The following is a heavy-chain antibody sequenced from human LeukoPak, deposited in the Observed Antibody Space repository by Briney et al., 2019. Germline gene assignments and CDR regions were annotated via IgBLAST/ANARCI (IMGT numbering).Heavy chain of an antibody. CDR2: IYHSGST. Sequence: PSETLSLTCTVSGYSISSGYYWGWIRQPPGKGLEWIGSIYHSGSTYYNPSLKSRVTISVDKSKNQFSLKLSSVTAADTAVYYRARGYWGAFDIWGQGTMVTVSS. J-gene: IGHJ3*02. D-gene: IGHD3-16*01. CDR1: GYSISSGYY. V-gene: IGHV4-38-2*02. CDR3: ARGYWGAFDI.